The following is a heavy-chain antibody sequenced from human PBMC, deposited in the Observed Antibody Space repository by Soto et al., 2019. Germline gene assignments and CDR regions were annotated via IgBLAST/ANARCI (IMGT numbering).Heavy chain of an antibody. D-gene: IGHD6-6*01. CDR3: AKDQYSSSTAQIYYDYGMDV. J-gene: IGHJ6*02. CDR2: ISGGGGST. CDR1: GFTFSSYA. V-gene: IGHV3-23*01. Sequence: EVQLLESGGGLVQPGGSLRLSCAASGFTFSSYAMSWVRQAPGKGLEWVSAISGGGGSTYYADSVKGRFTTSRDNSKNTRYLQMNTLRAEDTAVDYCAKDQYSSSTAQIYYDYGMDVWGQGTTVTVSS.